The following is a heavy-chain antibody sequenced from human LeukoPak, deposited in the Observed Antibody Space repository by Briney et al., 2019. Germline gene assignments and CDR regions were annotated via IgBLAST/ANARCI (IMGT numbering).Heavy chain of an antibody. D-gene: IGHD6-13*01. V-gene: IGHV4-34*01. CDR3: ARVGEDSSWDPFDY. CDR2: INHSGST. Sequence: SETLSLTCAVYGGSFSGYYWSWIRQPPGKGLERIGEINHSGSTNYNPSLKSRVTISVDTSKNQFSLKLSSVTAADTAVYYCARVGEDSSWDPFDYWGQGTLVTVSS. CDR1: GGSFSGYY. J-gene: IGHJ4*02.